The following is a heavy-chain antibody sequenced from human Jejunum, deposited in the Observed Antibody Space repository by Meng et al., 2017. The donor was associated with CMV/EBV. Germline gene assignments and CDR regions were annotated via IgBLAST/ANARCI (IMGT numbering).Heavy chain of an antibody. CDR2: ISPYNGDT. V-gene: IGHV1-18*01. Sequence: QVQLVQSGVEVKPPGDSVKVSCKASGYSFTNYGITWIRQAPGQGLEYMGWISPYNGDTNYGQNFQGRMTMTTDTSTTTAYMELRSLRSDDTALYYCTRDGLQYTEGSSYWGQGTLVTVSS. CDR1: GYSFTNYG. J-gene: IGHJ4*02. D-gene: IGHD3/OR15-3a*01. CDR3: TRDGLQYTEGSSY.